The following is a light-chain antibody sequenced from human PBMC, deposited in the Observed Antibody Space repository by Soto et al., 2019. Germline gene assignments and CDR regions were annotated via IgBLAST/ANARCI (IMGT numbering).Light chain of an antibody. V-gene: IGKV1-27*01. J-gene: IGKJ1*01. CDR3: QHYNSYSEA. CDR1: HGISNY. Sequence: DIHMTQSPSSLSASLGDIVTIPFRASHGISNYLAWYQQKPWKFPNLLIYAASTLQSGVPSRFSGSGSGTEFPLTISSLQPDDFATYYCQHYNSYSEAFGQGTKVDIK. CDR2: AAS.